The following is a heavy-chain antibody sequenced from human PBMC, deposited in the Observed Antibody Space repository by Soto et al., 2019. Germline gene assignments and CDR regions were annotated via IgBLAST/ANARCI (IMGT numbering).Heavy chain of an antibody. D-gene: IGHD2-21*01. CDR2: SRYSGGDT. CDR3: RGQAVVAPTAGRWFEP. CDR1: GFTFSNYA. Sequence: EVQLLESGGGLVQPGASLRLSCEASGFTFSNYAMTWVRQAPGKGLEWVSTSRYSGGDTYYTDSVKGRFTISRDNSKTALYLQMNSLTAENTAVYYCRGQAVVAPTAGRWFEPWGQGTLVTVSS. V-gene: IGHV3-23*01. J-gene: IGHJ5*02.